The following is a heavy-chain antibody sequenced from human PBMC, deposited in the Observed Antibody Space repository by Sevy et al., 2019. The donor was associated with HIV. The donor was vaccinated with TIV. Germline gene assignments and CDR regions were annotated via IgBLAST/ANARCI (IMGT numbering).Heavy chain of an antibody. V-gene: IGHV3-30*03. Sequence: GGSLRLSCAASGFTFSSYGMHWVRQAPGKGLEWVAVILYDGSKKYYADSVKGRFTISRDNSKNTLYLQMNSLRAGDTAVYYCARGLAALPGYYYGMDVWGQRTAVTVSS. CDR2: ILYDGSKK. D-gene: IGHD6-6*01. CDR3: ARGLAALPGYYYGMDV. CDR1: GFTFSSYG. J-gene: IGHJ6*02.